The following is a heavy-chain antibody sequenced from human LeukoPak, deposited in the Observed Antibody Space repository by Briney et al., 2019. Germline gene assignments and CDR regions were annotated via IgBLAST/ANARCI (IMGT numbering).Heavy chain of an antibody. CDR3: ARMMTTVTTDWFDP. CDR1: GGSISSYY. V-gene: IGHV4-59*01. J-gene: IGHJ5*02. D-gene: IGHD4-4*01. CDR2: IYYSGST. Sequence: SETLSLTCTVSGGSISSYYWSWIRQPPGKGLEWIGYIYYSGSTNYNPSLKSRVTISVDTSKNQFSLKLSSVTAADTAGYYCARMMTTVTTDWFDPGGQGTLVTVSS.